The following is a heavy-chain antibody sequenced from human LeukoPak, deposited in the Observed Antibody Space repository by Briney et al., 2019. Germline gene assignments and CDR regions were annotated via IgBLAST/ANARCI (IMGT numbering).Heavy chain of an antibody. J-gene: IGHJ5*02. CDR3: ARESGNYYDSSGYSNWFDP. Sequence: ASVKVSCKASGYTFTGYYMHWVRQAPGQGLEWMGWINPNSGGTNYAQKFQGRVTMTRDTSISTAYMELSRLRSDDTAVYYCARESGNYYDSSGYSNWFDPWGQGTLVTVSS. V-gene: IGHV1-2*02. D-gene: IGHD3-22*01. CDR1: GYTFTGYY. CDR2: INPNSGGT.